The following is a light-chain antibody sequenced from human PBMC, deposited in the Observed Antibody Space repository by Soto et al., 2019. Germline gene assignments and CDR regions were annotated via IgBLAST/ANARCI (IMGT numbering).Light chain of an antibody. V-gene: IGKV3-20*01. CDR1: QSVTSNY. J-gene: IGKJ1*01. CDR3: QRYGSSRPWT. CDR2: GAS. Sequence: EIVLTQSPGTLSLSPCERATLSCRVSQSVTSNYIAWYQQKPGQAPRLLIYGASSRATGIPDRFSGSGSGTDFTLTISRLEPADFAVYYCQRYGSSRPWTFGQGTKVDIK.